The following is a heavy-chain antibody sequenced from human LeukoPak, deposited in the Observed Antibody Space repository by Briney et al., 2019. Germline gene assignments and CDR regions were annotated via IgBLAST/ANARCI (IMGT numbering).Heavy chain of an antibody. CDR3: ARLRGNYFPDY. J-gene: IGHJ4*02. CDR1: GGSISGYY. CDR2: IYYSGST. Sequence: SETLSLTCAVSGGSISGYYWSWIRQPPGKGLEWIGYIYYSGSTNYNPSLKSRITISVDTSKNQFSLKLSSVTAADTAVYYCARLRGNYFPDYWGQGTLVTVST. V-gene: IGHV4-59*01. D-gene: IGHD4-11*01.